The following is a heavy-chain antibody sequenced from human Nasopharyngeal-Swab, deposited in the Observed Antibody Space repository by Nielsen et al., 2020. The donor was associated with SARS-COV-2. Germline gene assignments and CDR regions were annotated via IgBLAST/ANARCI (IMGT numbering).Heavy chain of an antibody. CDR2: IYYSGST. Sequence: WIPQPPGKGLEWIGSIYYSGSTYYNPSLKSRVTISVDTSKNQFSLKLSSVTAADTAVYYCARASSWFGELFSRGLSYFDYWGQGTLVTVSS. V-gene: IGHV4-39*07. D-gene: IGHD3-10*01. J-gene: IGHJ4*02. CDR3: ARASSWFGELFSRGLSYFDY.